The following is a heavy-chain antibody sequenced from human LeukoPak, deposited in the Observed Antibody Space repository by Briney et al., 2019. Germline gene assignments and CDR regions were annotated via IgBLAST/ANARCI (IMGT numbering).Heavy chain of an antibody. D-gene: IGHD6-19*01. CDR2: ISYDGSNK. CDR1: GFTFSSYG. Sequence: PGGSLRLSCAASGFTFSSYGMHWVRQAPGKGLEWVAVISYDGSNKYYADSVKGRFTISRDNSKNTLYLQMNSLRAEDTAVYYCAKPGEQWLALANYYGMDVWGQGTTVTVSS. V-gene: IGHV3-30*18. J-gene: IGHJ6*02. CDR3: AKPGEQWLALANYYGMDV.